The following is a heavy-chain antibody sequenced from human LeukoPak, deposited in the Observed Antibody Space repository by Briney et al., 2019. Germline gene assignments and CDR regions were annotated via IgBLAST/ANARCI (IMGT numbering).Heavy chain of an antibody. CDR2: IYYSWTT. V-gene: IGHV4-59*08. CDR1: GGSINSYY. CDR3: ASRVGNYFDY. D-gene: IGHD3-10*01. Sequence: PSETLSLTCTVSGGSINSYYWSWIRQPPGKGLEWIGYIYYSWTTNYNPALKSRVTISVDTSKNQFSVKLSSVTAADTAVYYCASRVGNYFDYWGQGTLVTVSS. J-gene: IGHJ4*02.